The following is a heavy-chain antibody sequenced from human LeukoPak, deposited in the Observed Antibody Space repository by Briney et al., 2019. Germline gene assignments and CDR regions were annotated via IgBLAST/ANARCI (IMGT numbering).Heavy chain of an antibody. CDR2: IYYSGST. J-gene: IGHJ4*02. D-gene: IGHD5-24*01. CDR1: GGSISSSSYY. Sequence: PSETLSLTCTVSGGSISSSSYYWGWIRQPPGKGLEWIGSIYYSGSTYYNPSLKSRVTISVDTSKNQFSLKLSSVTAADTAVYYCARRDGYIYTFDYWGQGTLVTVSS. CDR3: ARRDGYIYTFDY. V-gene: IGHV4-39*01.